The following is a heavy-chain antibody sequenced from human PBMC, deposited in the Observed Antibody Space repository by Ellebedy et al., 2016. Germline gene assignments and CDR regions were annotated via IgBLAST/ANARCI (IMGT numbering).Heavy chain of an antibody. V-gene: IGHV3-30*18. CDR1: GFLFSRYG. CDR2: ISDDGTDE. D-gene: IGHD1-14*01. Sequence: GGSLRLXXAASGFLFSRYGIHWVRQAPGKGLEWVASISDDGTDETYGDSVKGRFSISRDNSKNRVYLHMSSLRVEDTAVYSCAKVRSPDLYNNYGMDVWGQGTTVTVSS. CDR3: AKVRSPDLYNNYGMDV. J-gene: IGHJ6*02.